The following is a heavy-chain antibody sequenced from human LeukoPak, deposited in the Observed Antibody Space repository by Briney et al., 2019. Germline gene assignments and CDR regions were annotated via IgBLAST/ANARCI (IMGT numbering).Heavy chain of an antibody. V-gene: IGHV3-23*01. D-gene: IGHD3-10*01. CDR2: ISGAGGST. CDR3: ARGFWQPLDY. Sequence: GGSLRLSCAASGFTFSNYAMSWVRQAPGKGLEWVPTISGAGGSTYYVDSVKGRFSISRDSSKNTVYLQMNSLRAEDTAVYYCARGFWQPLDYWGQGTLVTVSS. CDR1: GFTFSNYA. J-gene: IGHJ4*02.